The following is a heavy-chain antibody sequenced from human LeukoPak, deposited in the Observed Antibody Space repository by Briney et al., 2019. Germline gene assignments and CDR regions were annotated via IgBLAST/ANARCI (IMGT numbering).Heavy chain of an antibody. V-gene: IGHV1-18*04. Sequence: GASVKVSCKASGYTFIGYYTHWVRQAPGQGLEWMGWISAYNGNTNYAQKLQGRVTMTTDTSTSTAYMELRSLRSDDTAVYYCARGRDYDPLYFDYWGQGTLVTVSS. CDR2: ISAYNGNT. J-gene: IGHJ4*02. D-gene: IGHD4-17*01. CDR1: GYTFIGYY. CDR3: ARGRDYDPLYFDY.